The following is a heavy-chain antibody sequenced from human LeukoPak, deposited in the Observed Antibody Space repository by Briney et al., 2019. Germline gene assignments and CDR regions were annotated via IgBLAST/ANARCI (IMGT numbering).Heavy chain of an antibody. V-gene: IGHV4-30-4*08. Sequence: PSETLSLTCTVSGGSISSGDYYWRWIRQPPGKGLEWIGYIYYSGSTYYNPSLKSRVTMSVDTYKNQFSLKLSSVTAADTAVYYCARGSSTFDYWGQGTLVTVSS. CDR1: GGSISSGDYY. D-gene: IGHD2-2*01. CDR2: IYYSGST. CDR3: ARGSSTFDY. J-gene: IGHJ4*02.